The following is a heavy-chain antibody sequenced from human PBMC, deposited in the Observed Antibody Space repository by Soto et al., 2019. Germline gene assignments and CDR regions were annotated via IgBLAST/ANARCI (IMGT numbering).Heavy chain of an antibody. CDR3: ARELRASVVLCPSYNWFDP. V-gene: IGHV3-21*01. CDR2: ISSSSSYI. J-gene: IGHJ5*02. D-gene: IGHD2-15*01. Sequence: GGSLRLSCAASGFTFSSYSMNWVRQAPGKGLEWVSSISSSSSYIYYADSVKGRFTISRDNAKNSLYLQMNSLRAEDTAVYYCARELRASVVLCPSYNWFDPWGQGTLVTVSS. CDR1: GFTFSSYS.